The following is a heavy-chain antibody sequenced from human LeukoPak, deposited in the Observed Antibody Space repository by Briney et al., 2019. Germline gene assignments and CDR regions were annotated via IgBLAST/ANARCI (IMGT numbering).Heavy chain of an antibody. D-gene: IGHD3-22*01. CDR3: VRVGYDSSGYEGYYFDY. J-gene: IGHJ4*02. CDR2: IWYDGSNK. CDR1: GFTFSSYG. V-gene: IGHV3-33*01. Sequence: GGSLRLSCAASGFTFSSYGMHWVRQAPGKGLEWVAVIWYDGSNKYYADSVKGRFTISRDNSKNTLYLQMNSLRAEDTAVYYCVRVGYDSSGYEGYYFDYWGQGTLVTVSS.